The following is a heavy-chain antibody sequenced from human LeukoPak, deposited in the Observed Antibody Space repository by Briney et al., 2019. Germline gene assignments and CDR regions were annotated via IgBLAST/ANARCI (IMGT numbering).Heavy chain of an antibody. J-gene: IGHJ4*02. CDR1: GGSFSGYY. CDR3: ARGHHYYDSSGYQGYYFDY. Sequence: SETLSLTCAVYGGSFSGYYWSWIRQPPGKGLEWIGEINHSGSTNHNPSLKSRVTISVDTSKNQFSLKLSSVTAADTAVYYCARGHHYYDSSGYQGYYFDYWGQGTLVTVSS. D-gene: IGHD3-22*01. CDR2: INHSGST. V-gene: IGHV4-34*01.